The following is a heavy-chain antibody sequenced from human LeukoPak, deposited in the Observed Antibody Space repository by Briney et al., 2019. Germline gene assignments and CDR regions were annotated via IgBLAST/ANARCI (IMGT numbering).Heavy chain of an antibody. CDR1: GGTFSSYA. CDR3: ATRKCGGDCYSDYYYGMDV. D-gene: IGHD2-21*02. J-gene: IGHJ6*02. CDR2: IIPIFGIA. V-gene: IGHV1-69*04. Sequence: ASVKVSCKASGGTFSSYAISWVPQAPGQGLEWMGRIIPIFGIANYAQKFQGRVTITADKSTSTAYMELSSLRSEDTAVYYCATRKCGGDCYSDYYYGMDVWGQGTTVTVSS.